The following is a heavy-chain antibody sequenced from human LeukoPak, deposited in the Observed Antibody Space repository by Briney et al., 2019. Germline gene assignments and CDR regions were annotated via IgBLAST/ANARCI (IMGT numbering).Heavy chain of an antibody. V-gene: IGHV3-23*01. CDR1: GFTFSSYG. D-gene: IGHD2-21*02. Sequence: GGSLTLSCAASGFTFSSYGMHWVRQAPGKGLEWVSAISGSGGSTYYADSVKGRFTISRDNSKNTLYLQMNSLRAEDTAVYYCAKDLESGVVTAYDAFDIWGQGTMVTVSS. J-gene: IGHJ3*02. CDR2: ISGSGGST. CDR3: AKDLESGVVTAYDAFDI.